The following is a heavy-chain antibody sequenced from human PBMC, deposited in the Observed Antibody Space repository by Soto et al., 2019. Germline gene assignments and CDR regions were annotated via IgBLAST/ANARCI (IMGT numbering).Heavy chain of an antibody. CDR2: ITDSGVST. D-gene: IGHD3-22*01. J-gene: IGHJ6*02. CDR1: GFTFSDYA. CDR3: AKISSAHYYYYVMGV. Sequence: EVQLLESGGGLVQPGGSLILYCVASGFTFSDYAMSWVRHVPGKGLEWVSAITDSGVSTYYADSVKGRFTISRDNSKNTLFLQMNSLRVEDTAIYFCAKISSAHYYYYVMGVWGQGTTVTVSS. V-gene: IGHV3-23*01.